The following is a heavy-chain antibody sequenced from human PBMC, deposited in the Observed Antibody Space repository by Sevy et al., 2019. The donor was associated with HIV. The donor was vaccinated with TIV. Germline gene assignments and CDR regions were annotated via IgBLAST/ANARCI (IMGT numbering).Heavy chain of an antibody. J-gene: IGHJ4*02. CDR2: IRTSNRET. CDR1: GYIFTNYP. D-gene: IGHD3-22*01. CDR3: ARDSDGSGHYYLDCFDY. Sequence: ASVKVSCKASGYIFTNYPICWVRQAPGQGLEWMGCIRTSNRETKYTQILQGRAIMTTDTSTSTVYMDLRNLRSDDTAVYYCARDSDGSGHYYLDCFDYWGQGTLVTVSS. V-gene: IGHV1-18*01.